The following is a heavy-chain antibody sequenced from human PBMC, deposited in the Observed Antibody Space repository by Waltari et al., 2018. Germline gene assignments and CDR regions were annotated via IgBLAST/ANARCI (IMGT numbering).Heavy chain of an antibody. Sequence: QVQLVQSGAEVKKPGASVKVSCKASGYTFTGYYMHWVRQAPGQGLEWMGRINPNSGGTNYAQKFKGRVTRTRDTSISTAYMELSRLRSDDTAVYYCARVGYDILTGYYGFDYWGQGTLVTVSS. CDR1: GYTFTGYY. J-gene: IGHJ4*02. CDR3: ARVGYDILTGYYGFDY. D-gene: IGHD3-9*01. V-gene: IGHV1-2*06. CDR2: INPNSGGT.